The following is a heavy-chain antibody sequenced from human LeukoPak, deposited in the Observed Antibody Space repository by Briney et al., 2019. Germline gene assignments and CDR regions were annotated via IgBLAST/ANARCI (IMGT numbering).Heavy chain of an antibody. J-gene: IGHJ4*02. V-gene: IGHV3-21*01. CDR1: GFTFSSYA. CDR2: ISGTGDYI. CDR3: ARREPTGCSGTSCFAGPVGY. Sequence: GGSLRLSCAASGFTFSSYAMHWVRQAPGKGLEWVSSISGTGDYIYYADSVKGRFTISRDNGKNSLYLQMNSLRVEDTAVYYCARREPTGCSGTSCFAGPVGYWGQGTLVTVSS. D-gene: IGHD2-2*01.